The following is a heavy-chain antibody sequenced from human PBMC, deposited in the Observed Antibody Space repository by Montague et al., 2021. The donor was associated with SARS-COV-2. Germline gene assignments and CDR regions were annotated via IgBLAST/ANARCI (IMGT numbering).Heavy chain of an antibody. V-gene: IGHV6-1*01. CDR2: TYYRSKWDN. J-gene: IGHJ3*01. CDR1: GASLSSDSLS. D-gene: IGHD2-2*03. Sequence: VSAGASLSSDSLSWHWIRQSPSRGLEWLASTYYRSKWDNDSARSVSGRATVKPDTSRNQFSLHLNSVTPEDTALYFCARKMDSSFDVWGKGTMVIVSS. CDR3: ARKMDSSFDV.